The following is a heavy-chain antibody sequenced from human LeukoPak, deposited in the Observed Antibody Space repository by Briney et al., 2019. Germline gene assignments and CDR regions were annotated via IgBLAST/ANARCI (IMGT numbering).Heavy chain of an antibody. Sequence: ASVKVSCKASGYTFTGYYMRWVRQAPGQGLEWMGWINPNSGGTNYAQKFQGRVTMTRDTSISTAYMELSRLRSDDTAVYYCARTDSSGWYGDYWGQGTLVTVSS. CDR2: INPNSGGT. CDR3: ARTDSSGWYGDY. V-gene: IGHV1-2*02. CDR1: GYTFTGYY. D-gene: IGHD6-19*01. J-gene: IGHJ4*02.